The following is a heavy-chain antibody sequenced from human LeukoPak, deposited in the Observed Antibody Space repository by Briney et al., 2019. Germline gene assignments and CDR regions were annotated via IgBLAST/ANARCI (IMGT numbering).Heavy chain of an antibody. CDR1: GITFSSHA. D-gene: IGHD6-19*01. CDR3: YVSGWTEDIDN. J-gene: IGHJ4*02. CDR2: ISDNGGMT. V-gene: IGHV3-64D*06. Sequence: GGSLRLSCSASGITFSSHAMHWVRQTPGKGLEYVSAISDNGGMTFYADSVKGRFTISRDNSKNTLYLQMSSLRGEDTAVYYCYVSGWTEDIDNWGQGTLVTVSS.